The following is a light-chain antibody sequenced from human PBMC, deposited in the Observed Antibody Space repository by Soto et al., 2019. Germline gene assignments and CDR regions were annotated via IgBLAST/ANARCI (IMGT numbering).Light chain of an antibody. CDR2: AAS. V-gene: IGKV3-20*01. CDR1: QSVISTD. Sequence: EIVLTQSPGTLSLSPGARATLSCRASQSVISTDLAWYQQKPGQAPRLLVYAASSRASGIPDRFSGSGSGTDFTLTISRLEPEDFAVYYCQQYGTSPPDFGGGTRVEI. CDR3: QQYGTSPPD. J-gene: IGKJ4*01.